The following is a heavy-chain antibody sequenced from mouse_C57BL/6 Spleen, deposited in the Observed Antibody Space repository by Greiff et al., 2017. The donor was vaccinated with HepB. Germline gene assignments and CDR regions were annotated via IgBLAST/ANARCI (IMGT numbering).Heavy chain of an antibody. V-gene: IGHV2-2*01. D-gene: IGHD1-1*01. Sequence: VQGVESGPGLVQPSQSLSITCTVSGFSLTSYGVHWVRQSPGKGLEWLGVIWSGGSTDYNAAFISRLSISKDNSKSQVFFKMNSLQADDTAIYYCARPTSWGQGTLVTVSA. J-gene: IGHJ3*01. CDR3: ARPTS. CDR2: IWSGGST. CDR1: GFSLTSYG.